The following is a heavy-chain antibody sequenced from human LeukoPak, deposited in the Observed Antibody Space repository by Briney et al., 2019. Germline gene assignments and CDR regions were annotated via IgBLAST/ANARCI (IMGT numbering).Heavy chain of an antibody. V-gene: IGHV1-2*02. D-gene: IGHD3-10*01. CDR1: GYTFTGYY. Sequence: GASVKVSCKASGYTFTGYYMHWVRQAPGQGLEWMGWINPNSGGTNYAQKFQGRVTMTRDTSISTAYMELSRLRSDDTAVYYCARSPPGRFGEWHFDYWGQGTLVTVSS. CDR2: INPNSGGT. J-gene: IGHJ4*02. CDR3: ARSPPGRFGEWHFDY.